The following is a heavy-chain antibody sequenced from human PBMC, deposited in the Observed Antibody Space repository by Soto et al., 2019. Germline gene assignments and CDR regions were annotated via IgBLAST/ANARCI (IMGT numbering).Heavy chain of an antibody. CDR1: GFTFSSYA. Sequence: EVQLLESGGGLVQPGGSLRLSCAASGFTFSSYAMSWVRQAPGKGLEWVSAISGSGGSTYYADSVKGRFTISRDNSXNXXYLQMNSLRAEDTAVYYCAKGDALLWFGESDYFDYWGQGTLVTVSS. J-gene: IGHJ4*02. CDR2: ISGSGGST. V-gene: IGHV3-23*01. D-gene: IGHD3-10*01. CDR3: AKGDALLWFGESDYFDY.